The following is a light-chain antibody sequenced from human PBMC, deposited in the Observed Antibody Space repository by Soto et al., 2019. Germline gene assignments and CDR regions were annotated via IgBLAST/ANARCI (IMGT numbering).Light chain of an antibody. Sequence: QSVLSQPACVSGSHGQSITISCTGTSSDVGGYNYVSWYQHHPGKAPKLMIYDVSNRPSGVSIRFSGSKSDNTASLTISGLQPEDEAEYHCSSYTTSNTRQIVFGTGTKFTVL. J-gene: IGLJ1*01. CDR3: SSYTTSNTRQIV. CDR2: DVS. V-gene: IGLV2-14*03. CDR1: SSDVGGYNY.